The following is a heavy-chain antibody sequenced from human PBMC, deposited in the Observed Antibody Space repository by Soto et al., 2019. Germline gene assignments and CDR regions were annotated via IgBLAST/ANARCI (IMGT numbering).Heavy chain of an antibody. CDR1: GYTFTRYG. V-gene: IGHV1-18*01. Sequence: ASVKVYCTASGYTFTRYGITWVRQAPGQGLEWMGWISGYNGNIREAPRFEGRVTMTTDTAATTAHMELRGLRSDDTAVYYCARDFYPLAYYFDYWGQGTLVTVSS. CDR3: ARDFYPLAYYFDY. J-gene: IGHJ4*02. CDR2: ISGYNGNI.